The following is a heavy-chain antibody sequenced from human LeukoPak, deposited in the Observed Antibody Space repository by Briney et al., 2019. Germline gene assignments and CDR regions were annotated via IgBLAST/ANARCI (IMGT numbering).Heavy chain of an antibody. J-gene: IGHJ6*04. V-gene: IGHV3-21*01. Sequence: GGSLRLSCAASGFTFSSYSMNWVRQAPGKGLEWVSCISSSSTYIYYADSVKGRFTISRDNAKNSLHLQMNSLRAEDTAVYYCARTEIVAMAGMDVWGKGTTVTISS. CDR3: ARTEIVAMAGMDV. CDR1: GFTFSSYS. D-gene: IGHD6-19*01. CDR2: ISSSSTYI.